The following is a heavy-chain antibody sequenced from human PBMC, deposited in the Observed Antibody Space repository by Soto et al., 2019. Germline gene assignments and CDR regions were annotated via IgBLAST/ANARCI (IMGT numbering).Heavy chain of an antibody. CDR1: GFTFNRYS. V-gene: IGHV3-21*01. CDR2: ISSTTNYI. CDR3: ARESEDLTSNFDC. J-gene: IGHJ4*02. Sequence: EGTLRLSCAASGFTFNRYSMNWVRQAPGKGLEWVSSISSTTNYIYSAASMKGRFTVSRDNAKNSVYLEMNSQRAEDTAVYYGARESEDLTSNFDCWGQGTLVAVSS.